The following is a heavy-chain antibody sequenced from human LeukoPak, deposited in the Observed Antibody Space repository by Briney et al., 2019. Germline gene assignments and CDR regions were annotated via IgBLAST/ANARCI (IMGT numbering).Heavy chain of an antibody. J-gene: IGHJ5*02. D-gene: IGHD3-10*01. CDR1: GDSINSYY. V-gene: IGHV4-4*07. CDR2: IYITGST. Sequence: SETLSLTCTVSGDSINSYYWSWIRQSAGKGLEWIGRIYITGSTTYNPSLKSRVTMSLDTSKNQFSPKLSSVTAADTAVYYCARDSGTTGEVKFDPWGQGTLVTVSS. CDR3: ARDSGTTGEVKFDP.